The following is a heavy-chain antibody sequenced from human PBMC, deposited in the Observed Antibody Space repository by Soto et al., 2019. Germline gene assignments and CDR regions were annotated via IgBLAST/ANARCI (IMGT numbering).Heavy chain of an antibody. J-gene: IGHJ3*02. V-gene: IGHV5-10-1*01. Sequence: PGESLKISCKGSGYSFTSYWITWVRQMPGKGLEWMGRIDPSDSYTNYSPSFQGHVSISADKSTSTAYLQWSSLKASDTAMYYCARPKHIVVVTARDGFHIWGQGTMVTVSS. D-gene: IGHD2-21*02. CDR2: IDPSDSYT. CDR3: ARPKHIVVVTARDGFHI. CDR1: GYSFTSYW.